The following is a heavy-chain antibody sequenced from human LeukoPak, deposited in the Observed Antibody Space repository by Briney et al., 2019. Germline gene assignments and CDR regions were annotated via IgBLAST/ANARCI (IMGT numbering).Heavy chain of an antibody. J-gene: IGHJ5*02. CDR3: ARAGRSGNNWFDP. CDR1: GGTFSSYA. Sequence: GASVKVSCKASGGTFSSYAISWVRQAPGQGLEWMGGIIPIFGTANYAQKFQGRVTITADESTSTAYMELSSLRSEDTAVYYCARAGRSGNNWFDPWGQGTLVTVSS. D-gene: IGHD3-3*01. V-gene: IGHV1-69*13. CDR2: IIPIFGTA.